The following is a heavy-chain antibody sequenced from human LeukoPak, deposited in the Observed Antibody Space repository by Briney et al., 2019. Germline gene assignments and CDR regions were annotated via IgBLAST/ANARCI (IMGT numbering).Heavy chain of an antibody. V-gene: IGHV3-7*01. D-gene: IGHD3-3*01. Sequence: GESLRLSCAPSGFTFSSYIMTGVRQAPAKGLGQVANIKPDGGEKFYVDSVRGRFTISRDNAKNSLYLQMNRLRPEDTPLSITARGSPWSGILQYWGHGDLVIASP. CDR3: ARGSPWSGILQY. J-gene: IGHJ4*01. CDR2: IKPDGGEK. CDR1: GFTFSSYI.